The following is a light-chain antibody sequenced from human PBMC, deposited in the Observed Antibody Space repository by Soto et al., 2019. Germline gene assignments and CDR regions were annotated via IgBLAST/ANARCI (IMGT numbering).Light chain of an antibody. CDR1: LNVATN. J-gene: IGKJ1*01. CDR3: HQYNSYSPWT. V-gene: IGKV3-15*01. CDR2: GAS. Sequence: TVMTQSPATLSMSPGDRAALSCRASLNVATNMAWYQQKPGQAPRLLIYGASIRATGVPARFTGSGSGTEFTLTINSRLSEDFAVYYCHQYNSYSPWTFGQGTKVEIK.